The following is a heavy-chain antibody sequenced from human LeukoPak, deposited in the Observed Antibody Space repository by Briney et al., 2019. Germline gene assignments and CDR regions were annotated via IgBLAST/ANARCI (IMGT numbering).Heavy chain of an antibody. CDR3: ARVNGRRGYSYGNDY. V-gene: IGHV1-18*01. D-gene: IGHD5-18*01. CDR1: GYTFTRYG. J-gene: IGHJ4*02. CDR2: ISAYNGNT. Sequence: GASVKVSCKASGYTFTRYGLSWVGQAPGQGLEGMGWISAYNGNTNYAQKLQGRVTLTTDTTTSTAYMELRSLRSDDPAVYYCARVNGRRGYSYGNDYWGQGTLVTVSS.